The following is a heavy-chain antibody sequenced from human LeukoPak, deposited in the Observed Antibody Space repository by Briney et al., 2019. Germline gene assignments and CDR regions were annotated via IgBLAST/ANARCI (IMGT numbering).Heavy chain of an antibody. V-gene: IGHV4-39*07. Sequence: PSETLSLTCNVSGGSISSGSYYWGWIRQPPGKGLEWIGHIYASGRADYSPSLKSRVTISVDTSKNQFSLKLSSVTAADTAVYYCARSHRQWELLGYAFDIWGQGTMVTVSS. CDR2: IYASGRA. CDR3: ARSHRQWELLGYAFDI. D-gene: IGHD1-26*01. J-gene: IGHJ3*02. CDR1: GGSISSGSYY.